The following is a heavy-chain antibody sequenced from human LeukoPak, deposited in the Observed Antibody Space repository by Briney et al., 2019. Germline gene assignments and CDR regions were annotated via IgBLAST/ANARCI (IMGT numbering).Heavy chain of an antibody. CDR1: GLTFSSYE. CDR3: ARDPNYDFTHFDY. V-gene: IGHV3-48*03. J-gene: IGHJ4*02. CDR2: ISSSGSTI. D-gene: IGHD3-3*01. Sequence: GGSLRLSCAASGLTFSSYEMNWVRQAPGKGLEWVSYISSSGSTIYYADSVKGRFTISRDNAKNSLYLQMNSLRAEDTAVYYCARDPNYDFTHFDYWGQGTLVTVSS.